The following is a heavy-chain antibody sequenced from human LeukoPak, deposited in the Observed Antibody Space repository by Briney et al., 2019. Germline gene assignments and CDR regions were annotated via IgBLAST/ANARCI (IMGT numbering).Heavy chain of an antibody. CDR3: ARRDSSSWYSLGFDY. CDR2: INPSGGST. CDR1: GHTFTSHY. Sequence: GASVKFSCKASGHTFTSHYMHWVRQAPGQGFEWMGIINPSGGSTSDAQKFQGRVTMTRDTSTSTVKMERSSRRSEDTAEYYCARRDSSSWYSLGFDYWGQGTLVTVSS. D-gene: IGHD6-13*01. V-gene: IGHV1-46*01. J-gene: IGHJ4*02.